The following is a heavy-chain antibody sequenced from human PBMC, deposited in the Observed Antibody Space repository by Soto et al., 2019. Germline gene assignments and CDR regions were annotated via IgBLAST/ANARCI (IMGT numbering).Heavy chain of an antibody. V-gene: IGHV1-69*13. CDR3: ARVSWRRLLWGFDY. D-gene: IGHD5-12*01. Sequence: SVKVSCKASGGTFSSYAISWVRQAPGQGLEWMGGIIPIFGTANYAQKFQGRVTITADESTSTAYMELSSLRSDDTAVYYCARVSWRRLLWGFDYWCQGTLVTVSA. CDR1: GGTFSSYA. CDR2: IIPIFGTA. J-gene: IGHJ4*02.